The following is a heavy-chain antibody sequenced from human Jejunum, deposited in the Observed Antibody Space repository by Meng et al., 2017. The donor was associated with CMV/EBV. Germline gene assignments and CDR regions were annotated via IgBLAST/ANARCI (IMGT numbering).Heavy chain of an antibody. CDR1: GLTVAGKW. D-gene: IGHD1-26*01. CDR2: RNEDGSEK. CDR3: GGLHGGGSYYG. V-gene: IGHV3-7*01. Sequence: AACGLTVAGKWMDWGRQARGKGMEWVANRNEDGSEKYYVDSVKGRFTIARDNVENSLYLQMNILSAEETAVYYCGGLHGGGSYYGGGQGILVTVSS. J-gene: IGHJ4*02.